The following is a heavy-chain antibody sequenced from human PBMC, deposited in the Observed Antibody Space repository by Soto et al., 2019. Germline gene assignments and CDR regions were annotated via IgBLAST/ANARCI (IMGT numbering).Heavy chain of an antibody. Sequence: VGSLILCCAASGFTFSSYAMSWVRQAPGKGLECVCVISSSSGSTYYADSVKVRFTISRYNSKYTLKLQLHSPRAEDADLYYYASVVAADTFDYWGQGTLVTVSS. J-gene: IGHJ4*02. CDR2: ISSSSGST. D-gene: IGHD2-15*01. CDR1: GFTFSSYA. V-gene: IGHV3-23*01. CDR3: ASVVAADTFDY.